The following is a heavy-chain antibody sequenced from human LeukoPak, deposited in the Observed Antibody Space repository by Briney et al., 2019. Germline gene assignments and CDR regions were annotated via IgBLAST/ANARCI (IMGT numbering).Heavy chain of an antibody. CDR2: INPNSGGT. D-gene: IGHD2-15*01. CDR3: ARSTLFYCSGGSCYFDY. CDR1: GYTFTGYC. Sequence: GASVKVSCKASGYTFTGYCMHWVRQAPGQGLEWMGWINPNSGGTNYAQKFQGRVTMTRDTSISTAYMELSRLRSDDTAVYYCARSTLFYCSGGSCYFDYWGQGTLVTVSS. V-gene: IGHV1-2*02. J-gene: IGHJ4*02.